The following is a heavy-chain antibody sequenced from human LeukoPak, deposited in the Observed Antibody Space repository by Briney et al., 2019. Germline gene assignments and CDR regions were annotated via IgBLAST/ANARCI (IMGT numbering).Heavy chain of an antibody. CDR2: VYSGGSI. CDR3: ARDHAVGVNNYGMDV. J-gene: IGHJ6*02. V-gene: IGHV3-66*01. CDR1: GFSVSSYY. D-gene: IGHD3-10*01. Sequence: GGSLRLSCAAFGFSVSSYYMTWVRQAPGKGLEWVSIVYSGGSIYSAHSVRGSFTISRDNSRNTLYLQMNSLRAEDTAVYYCARDHAVGVNNYGMDVWGQGTMVTVSS.